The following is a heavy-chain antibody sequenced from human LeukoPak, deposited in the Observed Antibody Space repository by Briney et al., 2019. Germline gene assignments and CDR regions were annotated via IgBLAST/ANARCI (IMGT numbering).Heavy chain of an antibody. D-gene: IGHD2-2*01. Sequence: GGSLRLSCAASGFTFSSYAMHWVRQAPGKGLEWVAVISYDGSNKYYADSVKGRFTISRDNAKNTLYLQMNSLRVEDTAVYYCGRGELPAAVDCWGQGTLVTVSS. CDR3: GRGELPAAVDC. CDR2: ISYDGSNK. J-gene: IGHJ4*02. V-gene: IGHV3-30*04. CDR1: GFTFSSYA.